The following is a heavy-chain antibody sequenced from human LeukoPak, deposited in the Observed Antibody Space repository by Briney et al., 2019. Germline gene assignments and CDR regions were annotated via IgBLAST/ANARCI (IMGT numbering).Heavy chain of an antibody. CDR1: GFTFSDYY. CDR2: ISSSGSTI. V-gene: IGHV3-11*01. Sequence: GGSLRLSCAASGFTFSDYYMSWIRQAPGKGLEWVSYISSSGSTIYYADSVKGRFTVSRDNSKNTLYLQMNSLRAEDTAIYYCAKEISGYSSSWARFDYWGQGTLVTVSS. D-gene: IGHD6-13*01. CDR3: AKEISGYSSSWARFDY. J-gene: IGHJ4*02.